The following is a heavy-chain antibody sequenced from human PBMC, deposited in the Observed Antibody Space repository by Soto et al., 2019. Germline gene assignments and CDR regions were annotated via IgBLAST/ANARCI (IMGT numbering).Heavy chain of an antibody. CDR2: IYHSGST. J-gene: IGHJ5*02. CDR1: CGSISSGGYS. CDR3: ARGGNDYVWGSYQRWYNWFDP. D-gene: IGHD3-16*02. Sequence: PSETLSLTCAVSCGSISSGGYSWSWIRQPPGKGLEWIGYIYHSGSTYYNPSLKSRVTISVDRSKNQFSLKLSSVTAADTAVYYCARGGNDYVWGSYQRWYNWFDPWGQGTLVTVSS. V-gene: IGHV4-30-2*01.